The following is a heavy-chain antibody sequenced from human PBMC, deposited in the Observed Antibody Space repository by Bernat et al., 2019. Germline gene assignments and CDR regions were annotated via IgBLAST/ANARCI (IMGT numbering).Heavy chain of an antibody. D-gene: IGHD6-19*01. CDR1: GGSISSSSYY. CDR3: ARGAEQWLANDAFDI. J-gene: IGHJ3*02. V-gene: IGHV4-39*07. Sequence: QLQLQESGPGLVKPSETLSLTCTVSGGSISSSSYYWGWIRQPPGKGLEWIGSIYHSGSTNYNPHLKSRVTISVDRSKNQFSLKLSSVTAADTAVYYCARGAEQWLANDAFDIWGQGTMVTVSS. CDR2: IYHSGST.